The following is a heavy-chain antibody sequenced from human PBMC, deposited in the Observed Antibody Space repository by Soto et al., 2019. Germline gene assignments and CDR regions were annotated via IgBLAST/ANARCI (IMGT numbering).Heavy chain of an antibody. D-gene: IGHD3-3*02. V-gene: IGHV5-10-1*01. J-gene: IGHJ6*02. CDR2: IDPRDSYS. Sequence: PGESLKISCKASGYNFTTFWISWMRQVPGKGLEWMGRIDPRDSYSNYSPSFQGHITISADKSINTAYLHFSNLKASDTAVYYCARHFPLPTDLQFYYYYYYGVDVWGHGTAVTVSS. CDR3: ARHFPLPTDLQFYYYYYYGVDV. CDR1: GYNFTTFW.